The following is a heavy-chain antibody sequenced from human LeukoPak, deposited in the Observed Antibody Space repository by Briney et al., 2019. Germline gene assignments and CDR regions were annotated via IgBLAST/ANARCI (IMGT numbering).Heavy chain of an antibody. V-gene: IGHV3-74*01. D-gene: IGHD2-15*01. CDR2: INSDGSST. CDR3: ARGGRYCSGGSCSYYFDY. Sequence: GGSLRLSCAASGFTFSSYWMHWVRQAPGKGLVWVSRINSDGSSTSYADSVKGRFTISRDNAKNTLYLQMNSLRAEDTAVYYCARGGRYCSGGSCSYYFDYWGQGTLVTVSS. J-gene: IGHJ4*02. CDR1: GFTFSSYW.